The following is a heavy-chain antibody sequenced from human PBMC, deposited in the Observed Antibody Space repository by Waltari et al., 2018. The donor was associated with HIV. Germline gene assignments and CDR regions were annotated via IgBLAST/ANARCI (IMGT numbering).Heavy chain of an antibody. J-gene: IGHJ6*02. D-gene: IGHD6-19*01. CDR1: GGTFSSYA. CDR2: IIPIFGTA. CDR3: ARAAAVAGTVYYYYGMDV. V-gene: IGHV1-69*01. Sequence: KKPGSSVKVSCKASGGTFSSYAISWVRQAPGQGLEWMGGIIPIFGTANYAQKFQGRVTITADESTSTAYMELSSLRSEDTAVYYCARAAAVAGTVYYYYGMDVWGQGTTVTVSS.